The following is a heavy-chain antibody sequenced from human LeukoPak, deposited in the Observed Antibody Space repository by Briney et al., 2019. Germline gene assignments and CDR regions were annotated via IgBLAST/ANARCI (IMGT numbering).Heavy chain of an antibody. J-gene: IGHJ3*02. Sequence: GASVKVSCKASGYTFTSYYMHWVRQAPGQGLEWMGIINPSGGSTSYAQKFQGRVTMTRDTSTSTVYMELSSLRSEDTAVYYCARPWAEYSSSSGAFDIWGQGTMVTVSS. CDR3: ARPWAEYSSSSGAFDI. CDR2: INPSGGST. V-gene: IGHV1-46*01. D-gene: IGHD6-6*01. CDR1: GYTFTSYY.